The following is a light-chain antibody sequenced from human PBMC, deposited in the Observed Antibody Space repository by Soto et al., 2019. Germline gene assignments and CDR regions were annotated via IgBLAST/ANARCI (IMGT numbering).Light chain of an antibody. CDR1: QSVSSY. J-gene: IGKJ2*03. V-gene: IGKV3-20*01. CDR3: QHYGNSPPYS. CDR2: GAS. Sequence: EIVLTQSPGTLSLSPGERAPLSCRASQSVSSYLAWYQQNPGQAPRLLIYGASSRATGIPDRFSGGGSGTDFTLTISRLEPEDFAVYYCQHYGNSPPYSFGQGTKVDIK.